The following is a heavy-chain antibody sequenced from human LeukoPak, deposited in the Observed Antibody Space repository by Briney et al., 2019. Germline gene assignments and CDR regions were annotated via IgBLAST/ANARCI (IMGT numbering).Heavy chain of an antibody. CDR3: ASLGPRYGDYSYYFDY. Sequence: GGSLRLSCAASGFTFSSYAMSWVRQAPGKGLEWVSDISGSGGSTYYADSVKGRFTISRDNSKNTLYLQMNSLRAEDTAVYYCASLGPRYGDYSYYFDYWGQGTLVTVSS. J-gene: IGHJ4*02. D-gene: IGHD4-17*01. CDR1: GFTFSSYA. V-gene: IGHV3-23*01. CDR2: ISGSGGST.